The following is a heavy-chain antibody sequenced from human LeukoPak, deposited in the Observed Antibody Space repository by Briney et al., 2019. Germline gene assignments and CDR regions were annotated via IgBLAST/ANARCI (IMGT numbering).Heavy chain of an antibody. V-gene: IGHV3-74*01. CDR2: ISGDGRST. D-gene: IGHD1-26*01. Sequence: GGSLRLSCAASGFTFSSNWMHWVRQAPGKGLVWVSRISGDGRSTNYADSVKGRFTISRDNAKNTLYLQMNSLRAEDTAVYYCARAPWKLDDWGQGTLVTVSS. CDR3: ARAPWKLDD. CDR1: GFTFSSNW. J-gene: IGHJ4*02.